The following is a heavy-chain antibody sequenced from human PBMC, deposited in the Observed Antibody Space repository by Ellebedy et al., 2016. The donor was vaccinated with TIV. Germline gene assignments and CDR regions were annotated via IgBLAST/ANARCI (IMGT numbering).Heavy chain of an antibody. CDR2: IKEDGSEK. V-gene: IGHV3-7*03. CDR1: GFTFNNYW. D-gene: IGHD2/OR15-2a*01. Sequence: GGSLRLSCVASGFTFNNYWMTWVRQAPGKGLECVANIKEDGSEKNYVDSVKGRFTISRDNAKNSVYLEMNSLRAEDTAIYYCAKNRASLDHWGQGTLVTVSS. CDR3: AKNRASLDH. J-gene: IGHJ4*02.